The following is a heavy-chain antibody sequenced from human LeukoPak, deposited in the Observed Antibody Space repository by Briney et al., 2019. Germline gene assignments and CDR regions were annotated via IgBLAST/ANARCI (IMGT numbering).Heavy chain of an antibody. CDR2: MYLSGTA. V-gene: IGHV4-4*02. CDR3: AGLVGRYSSGLYYYYFDY. CDR1: GDSINSLDL. Sequence: SETLSLTCTVSGDSINSLDLWSWVRQPPGKGLEWIGEMYLSGTAHSNPSVKSRVTISTDKSKNQFFLNLSSVTAADTAVYYCAGLVGRYSSGLYYYYFDYWGQGTLVTVSS. J-gene: IGHJ4*02. D-gene: IGHD3-22*01.